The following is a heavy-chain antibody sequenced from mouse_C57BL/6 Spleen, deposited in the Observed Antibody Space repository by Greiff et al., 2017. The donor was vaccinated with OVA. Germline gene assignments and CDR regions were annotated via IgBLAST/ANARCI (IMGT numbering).Heavy chain of an antibody. CDR3: TFYSNYNYFDY. Sequence: EVQLQQSGTVLARPGASVKMSCKTSGYTFTSYWMHWVKQRPGQGLEWIGAIYPGNSDTSYNQKFKGKAKLTAVTSASTAYMELSSLTNEDSAVYYCTFYSNYNYFDYWGQGTTLTVSS. D-gene: IGHD2-5*01. CDR1: GYTFTSYW. V-gene: IGHV1-5*01. CDR2: IYPGNSDT. J-gene: IGHJ2*01.